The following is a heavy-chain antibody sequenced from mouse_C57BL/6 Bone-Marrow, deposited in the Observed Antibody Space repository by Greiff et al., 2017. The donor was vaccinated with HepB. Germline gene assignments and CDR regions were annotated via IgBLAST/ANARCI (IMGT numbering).Heavy chain of an antibody. J-gene: IGHJ2*01. CDR3: ARRYYAYYFDY. CDR2: INPSSGYT. V-gene: IGHV1-4*01. CDR1: GYTFTSYT. Sequence: QVQLKESGAELARPGASVKMSCEASGYTFTSYTMHWVKQRPGQGLEWIGYINPSSGYTKYNQKFKDKATLTADKSSSTAYMQLSSLTSEDSAVYYCARRYYAYYFDYWGQGTTLTVSS. D-gene: IGHD1-1*01.